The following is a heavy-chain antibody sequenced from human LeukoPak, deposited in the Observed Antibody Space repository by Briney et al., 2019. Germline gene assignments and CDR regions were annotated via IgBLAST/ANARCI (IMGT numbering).Heavy chain of an antibody. CDR3: ARSRPYYDSSGYYYGFDY. J-gene: IGHJ4*02. D-gene: IGHD3-22*01. CDR2: IYYSGST. Sequence: SETLSLTCTVSGDSISSYYWSWIRQPPGKGLEWIGYIYYSGSTNYNPSLKSRVTISVDTSKNQFSLKLSSVTAADTAVYYCARSRPYYDSSGYYYGFDYWGQGTLVTVSS. V-gene: IGHV4-59*12. CDR1: GDSISSYY.